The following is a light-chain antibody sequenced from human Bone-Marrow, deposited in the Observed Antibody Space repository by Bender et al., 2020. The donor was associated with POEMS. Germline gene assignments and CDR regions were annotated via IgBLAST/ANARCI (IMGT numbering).Light chain of an antibody. CDR3: CSYAGSPWV. V-gene: IGLV2-23*02. Sequence: QSALTQPASVSGSPGQSITISCTGTNRDGGIYNLVSWYQQYPGKAPKLLIHDVSKRPSGVSIRFSASKSGNTASLTISGLQAEDEATYYCCSYAGSPWVFGGGTKLTVL. CDR1: NRDGGIYNL. J-gene: IGLJ3*02. CDR2: DVS.